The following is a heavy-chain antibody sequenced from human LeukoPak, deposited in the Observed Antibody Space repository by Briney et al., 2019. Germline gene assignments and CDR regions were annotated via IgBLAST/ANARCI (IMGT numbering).Heavy chain of an antibody. CDR1: GFTFSSYS. CDR2: ISSSSSTI. Sequence: GGSLRLSCAASGFTFSSYSMNWVRQAPGKGLEWVLYISSSSSTIYYADSVKGRFTISRDNSKNTLYLQMNSLRAEDTAVYYCAKSSYYDSSGYYREYYFDYWGQGTLVTVSS. CDR3: AKSSYYDSSGYYREYYFDY. D-gene: IGHD3-22*01. J-gene: IGHJ4*02. V-gene: IGHV3-48*01.